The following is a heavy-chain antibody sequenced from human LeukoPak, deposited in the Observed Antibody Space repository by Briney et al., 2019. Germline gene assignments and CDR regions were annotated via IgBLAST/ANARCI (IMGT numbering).Heavy chain of an antibody. CDR2: IYYSGST. V-gene: IGHV4-59*01. CDR3: ARSDVHTVMGTREHDAFDI. D-gene: IGHD5-18*01. Sequence: SETLSLTCTFSGGSILSYYWSWIRQPPGKGLEWIGYIYYSGSTNYNPSLKSRVTISVDTSKNQFSLKLSSVTAADTPVYYCARSDVHTVMGTREHDAFDIWGQGTMVTVSS. J-gene: IGHJ3*02. CDR1: GGSILSYY.